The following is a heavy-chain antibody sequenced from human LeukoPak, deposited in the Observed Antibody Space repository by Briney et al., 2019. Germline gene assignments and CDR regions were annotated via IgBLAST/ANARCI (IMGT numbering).Heavy chain of an antibody. CDR2: IYYSGST. J-gene: IGHJ4*02. CDR3: ARDPTGYSYGIDY. D-gene: IGHD5-18*01. CDR1: GGSISSYY. V-gene: IGHV4-59*01. Sequence: SETLSLTCTVSGGSISSYYWSWIRQPPGKGLEWIGYIYYSGSTSYNPSLKSRVTISVDTSKNQFSLKLSSVTAADTAVYYCARDPTGYSYGIDYWGQGTLVTVSS.